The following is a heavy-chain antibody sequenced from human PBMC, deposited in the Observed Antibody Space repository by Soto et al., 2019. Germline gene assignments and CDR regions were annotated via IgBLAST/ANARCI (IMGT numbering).Heavy chain of an antibody. CDR1: GYTFTSYG. V-gene: IGHV1-18*01. Sequence: ASVKVCCKASGYTFTSYGISWVRQAPGQGLEWMGWISAYNGNTNYAQKLQGRVTMTIDTSTSTAYMELRSLRSDDTAVYYCARDGRFLEWLSVYYYYYGMDVWGQGTTVTVSS. CDR3: ARDGRFLEWLSVYYYYYGMDV. D-gene: IGHD3-3*01. CDR2: ISAYNGNT. J-gene: IGHJ6*02.